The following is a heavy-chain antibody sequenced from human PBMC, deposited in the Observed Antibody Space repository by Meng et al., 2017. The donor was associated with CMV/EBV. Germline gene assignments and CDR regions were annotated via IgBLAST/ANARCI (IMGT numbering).Heavy chain of an antibody. D-gene: IGHD1-7*01. CDR1: GFTFSSYA. CDR3: ARGLGVELRDWFDY. Sequence: GGSLRLSCAASGFTFSSYAMHWFRQAPGKGLEWVAVISYDGSNKYYADSVKVRFTISRDNSKNTLYLQMNSLRAEDTAVYYGARGLGVELRDWFDYWGQGTLVTVSS. V-gene: IGHV3-30-3*01. J-gene: IGHJ4*02. CDR2: ISYDGSNK.